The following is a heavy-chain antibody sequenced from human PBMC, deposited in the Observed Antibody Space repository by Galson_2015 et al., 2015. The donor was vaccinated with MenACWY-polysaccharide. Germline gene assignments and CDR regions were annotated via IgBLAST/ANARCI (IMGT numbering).Heavy chain of an antibody. CDR3: ARVLGAARSRFDY. Sequence: ETLSLTCTVSGDSISSSSYFWGWIRQPPGKGLEWIGSISSSGSTYYNPSLKSRVTISVDTSENQFSLKLNSVTAADTAVYYCARVLGAARSRFDYWGQGTLVTVSS. CDR1: GDSISSSSYF. D-gene: IGHD6-6*01. CDR2: ISSSGST. J-gene: IGHJ4*02. V-gene: IGHV4-39*07.